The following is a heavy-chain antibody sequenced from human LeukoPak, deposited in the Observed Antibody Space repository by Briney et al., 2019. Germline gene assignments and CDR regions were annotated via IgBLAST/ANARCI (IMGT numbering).Heavy chain of an antibody. Sequence: NPSETLSLTCTVSGGSISSSSYYWGWIRQPPGKGLEWIGSIYYSGSIYYNPSLKSRVTISVDTSKNQFSLKLSSVTAADTAVYYCARDRGEPGAFDIWGQGTMVTVSS. CDR2: IYYSGSI. V-gene: IGHV4-39*07. CDR1: GGSISSSSYY. J-gene: IGHJ3*02. CDR3: ARDRGEPGAFDI. D-gene: IGHD3-16*01.